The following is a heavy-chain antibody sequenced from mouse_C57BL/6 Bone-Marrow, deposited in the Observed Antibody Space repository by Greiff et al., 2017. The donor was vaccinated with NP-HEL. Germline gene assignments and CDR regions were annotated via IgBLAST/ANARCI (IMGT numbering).Heavy chain of an antibody. CDR3: AKGLDYYGSSYGGYAMDY. CDR2: INPNNGGT. V-gene: IGHV1-18*01. Sequence: EVQLQQSGPELVKPGASVKIPCKASGYTFTDYNMDWVKQSHGKSLEWIGDINPNNGGTIYNQKFKGKATLTVDKSSSTAYMELRSLTSEDTAVYYCAKGLDYYGSSYGGYAMDYWGQGTSVTVSS. D-gene: IGHD1-1*01. CDR1: GYTFTDYN. J-gene: IGHJ4*01.